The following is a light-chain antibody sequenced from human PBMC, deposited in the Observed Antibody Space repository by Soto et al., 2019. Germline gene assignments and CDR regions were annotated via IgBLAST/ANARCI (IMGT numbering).Light chain of an antibody. CDR3: SSYTNINTRACV. J-gene: IGLJ1*01. Sequence: QSALTQPASVSGSPGQSITSSCTGTSGDSGSYNRVSWYQQHPGKAPKLIIYEVTDRPSGVSNRFSGSKSGNTASLTISGLQAEDEAGYYCSSYTNINTRACVFGTGTKVTVL. CDR2: EVT. CDR1: SGDSGSYNR. V-gene: IGLV2-14*01.